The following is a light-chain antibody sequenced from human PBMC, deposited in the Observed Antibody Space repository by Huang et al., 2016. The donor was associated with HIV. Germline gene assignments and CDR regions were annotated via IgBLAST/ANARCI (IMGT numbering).Light chain of an antibody. J-gene: IGKJ4*01. CDR2: GAS. CDR1: QSVGSD. CDR3: QQYNNWPPLT. Sequence: EIVLTQSPGTLSVSPGERATLSCRASQSVGSDLAWYQHKPGQAPRLLIYGASTRATGVPARFSVSGSGTEFTLSISSLQSEDFTLYYCQQYNNWPPLTFGGGTKVEIK. V-gene: IGKV3-15*01.